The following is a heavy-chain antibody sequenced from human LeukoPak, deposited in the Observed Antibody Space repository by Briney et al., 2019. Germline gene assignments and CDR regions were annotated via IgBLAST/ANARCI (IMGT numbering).Heavy chain of an antibody. V-gene: IGHV3-74*01. CDR2: INGDGSST. CDR3: ARLGNIYCSRTSCSLDY. D-gene: IGHD2-2*01. Sequence: GGSLRPSCVASGLTFSTYWLHWVRQAPGKGLVWVSRINGDGSSTSYADSVKGRFTIFRDNAKNTLYLQMNSLRAEDTAVYYCARLGNIYCSRTSCSLDYWGQGTLVTVSS. J-gene: IGHJ4*02. CDR1: GLTFSTYW.